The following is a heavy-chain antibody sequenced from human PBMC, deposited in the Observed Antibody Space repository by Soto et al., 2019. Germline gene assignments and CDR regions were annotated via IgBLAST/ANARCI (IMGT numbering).Heavy chain of an antibody. CDR3: AKDRGYCSSTSCYPRDYGMDV. J-gene: IGHJ6*02. CDR2: ITYDGSNK. V-gene: IGHV3-30*18. CDR1: GFTFSSYG. D-gene: IGHD2-2*01. Sequence: PGGSLRLSCAASGFTFSSYGMHWVRQAPGKGLEWVAVITYDGSNKYYADSVKGRFTISRDNSKNTLYLQMNSLRAEDTVVYYCAKDRGYCSSTSCYPRDYGMDVWGQGTTVTVSS.